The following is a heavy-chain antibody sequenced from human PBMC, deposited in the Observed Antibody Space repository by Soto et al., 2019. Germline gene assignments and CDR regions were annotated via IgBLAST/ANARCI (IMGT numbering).Heavy chain of an antibody. D-gene: IGHD3-10*01. J-gene: IGHJ4*02. Sequence: GGSLRLSCADSDFDFRSYGVPWVRQVPGKGLEWVAASSYDGRETFYADSAKGRFTVSKEMSKNTAFLQMNALRHEDTAVYFCARDSGWPILNFDNWGQGTLVTVSS. CDR3: ARDSGWPILNFDN. CDR2: SSYDGRET. CDR1: DFDFRSYG. V-gene: IGHV3-30*03.